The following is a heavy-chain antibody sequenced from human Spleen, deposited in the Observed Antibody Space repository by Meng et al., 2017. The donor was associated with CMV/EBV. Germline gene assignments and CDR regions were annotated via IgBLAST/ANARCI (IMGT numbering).Heavy chain of an antibody. CDR2: LSDGGSST. D-gene: IGHD4-11*01. V-gene: IGHV3-23*01. Sequence: GESLKISCAASGFTFSNYAMTWVRQAPGRGPEWVSSLSDGGSSTYYADSVRGRFAISRDNSKNTVYLQMNRLRAEDTALYYCAKEGYSTSWYSSTFDAWGQGTMVTVSS. J-gene: IGHJ3*01. CDR1: GFTFSNYA. CDR3: AKEGYSTSWYSSTFDA.